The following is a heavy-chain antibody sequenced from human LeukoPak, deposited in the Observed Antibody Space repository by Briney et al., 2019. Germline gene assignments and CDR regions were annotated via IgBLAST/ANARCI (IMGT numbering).Heavy chain of an antibody. Sequence: GASVKVSCKASGHTFTTYDVNWVRQAPGQGLEWLGWMSPNSGNTGYAQKFQGRVTMTRDTSISTAYMELSSLRSEDTAVYYCARGPPNWGFDYWGQGTLVTVSS. V-gene: IGHV1-8*01. D-gene: IGHD7-27*01. CDR1: GHTFTTYD. CDR2: MSPNSGNT. J-gene: IGHJ4*02. CDR3: ARGPPNWGFDY.